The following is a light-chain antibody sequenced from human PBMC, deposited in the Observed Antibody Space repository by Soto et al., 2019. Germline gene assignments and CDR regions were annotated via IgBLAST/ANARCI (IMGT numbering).Light chain of an antibody. J-gene: IGKJ3*01. CDR3: QQLNSYPIFT. Sequence: EIVLTQSPGTLSLSPGERATLSCRASQSVSSSYLAWYQQKPGQAPRLLIYGASSRATGIPDRFSGSGSGTDFTLTISRLEPEDFAVYYCQQLNSYPIFTFGPGTKVDIK. CDR2: GAS. CDR1: QSVSSSY. V-gene: IGKV3-20*01.